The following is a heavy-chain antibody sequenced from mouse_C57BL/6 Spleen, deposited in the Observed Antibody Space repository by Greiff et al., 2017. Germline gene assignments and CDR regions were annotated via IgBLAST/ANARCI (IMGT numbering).Heavy chain of an antibody. D-gene: IGHD4-1*01. CDR1: GFTFSSYA. J-gene: IGHJ2*01. Sequence: EVQGVESGGGLVKPGGSLKLSCAASGFTFSSYAMSWVRQTPEKRLEWVATISDGGSYTYYPDNVKGRFTISRDNAKNNLYLQMSHLKSEDTAMYYCAREPGTKDYFDYWGQGTTLTVSS. V-gene: IGHV5-4*01. CDR3: AREPGTKDYFDY. CDR2: ISDGGSYT.